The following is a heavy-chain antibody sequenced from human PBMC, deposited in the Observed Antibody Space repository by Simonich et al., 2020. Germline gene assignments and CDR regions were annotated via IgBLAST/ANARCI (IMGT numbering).Heavy chain of an antibody. CDR1: GFTFSSYS. CDR3: ARARGDSSSWYFDY. J-gene: IGHJ4*02. Sequence: EVQLVESGGGLVKPGGSLRLSCAASGFTFSSYSMNWVRQAPGQGMRLGPSMSNSSSYIYYEDSVKGRFTTSRDNAKNSLYLQMNSLRAEDTAVYYCARARGDSSSWYFDYWGQGTLVTVSS. V-gene: IGHV3-21*01. D-gene: IGHD6-13*01. CDR2: MSNSSSYI.